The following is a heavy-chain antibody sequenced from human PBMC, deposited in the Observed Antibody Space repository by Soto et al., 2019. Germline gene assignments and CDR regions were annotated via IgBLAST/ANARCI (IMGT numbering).Heavy chain of an antibody. D-gene: IGHD3-9*01. J-gene: IGHJ4*02. V-gene: IGHV3-48*01. Sequence: PGGSLRLSCAASGFTFSSYSMNWVRQAPGKGLEWVSYISSSSSTIYYADSVKGRFTISRDNAKNSLYLQMNSLRAEDTAVYYCARDYYDILTGYYDDYWGQGTLVTVSS. CDR3: ARDYYDILTGYYDDY. CDR1: GFTFSSYS. CDR2: ISSSSSTI.